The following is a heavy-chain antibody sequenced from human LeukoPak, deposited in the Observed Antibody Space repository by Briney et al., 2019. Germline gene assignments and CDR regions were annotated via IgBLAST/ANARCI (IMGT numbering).Heavy chain of an antibody. CDR1: GGSMSTYY. D-gene: IGHD3-10*01. CDR3: ARGAYYYGSDRAAFDI. Sequence: PSETLSLTCTVSGGSMSTYYWSWLRQPPGKGLEWIGYIYYSGSTNYNPSLKSRVTISVDTSKSQFSLKLSSVTAADTAVYYCARGAYYYGSDRAAFDIWGQGTMVTVSS. V-gene: IGHV4-59*01. J-gene: IGHJ3*02. CDR2: IYYSGST.